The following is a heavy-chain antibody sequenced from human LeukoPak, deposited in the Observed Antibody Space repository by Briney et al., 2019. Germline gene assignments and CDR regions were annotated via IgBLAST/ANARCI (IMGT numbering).Heavy chain of an antibody. V-gene: IGHV1-46*01. CDR3: ARDGLYCTNGVCSSDI. CDR2: INPSSGGT. Sequence: GASVKVSCKASGYTLTRHYMNWVRQAPGQGLEWMGKINPSSGGTGYAQKFQGRVTMTRDTSTSTVYMEPTSLRSEDTAVYYCARDGLYCTNGVCSSDIWGQGTLVTVSS. CDR1: GYTLTRHY. J-gene: IGHJ3*02. D-gene: IGHD2-8*01.